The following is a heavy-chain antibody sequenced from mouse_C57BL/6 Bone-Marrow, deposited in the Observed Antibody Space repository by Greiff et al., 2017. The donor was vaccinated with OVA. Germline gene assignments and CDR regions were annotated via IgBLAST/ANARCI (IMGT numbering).Heavy chain of an antibody. CDR3: ARRVVANPDWYFDV. J-gene: IGHJ1*03. Sequence: DVKLQESGPGLAKPSQTLSLPCSVTGYSITSDYWNWFRKFPGNKLEYMGYISYSGSTYYNPSLKSRISITRDTSKNQYYLQLNSVTTEYTATYYCARRVVANPDWYFDVWGTGTTVTVSS. V-gene: IGHV3-8*01. CDR2: ISYSGST. CDR1: GYSITSDY. D-gene: IGHD1-1*01.